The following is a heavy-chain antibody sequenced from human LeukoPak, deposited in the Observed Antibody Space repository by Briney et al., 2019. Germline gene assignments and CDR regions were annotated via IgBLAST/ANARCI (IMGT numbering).Heavy chain of an antibody. V-gene: IGHV3-23*01. CDR2: ISGSGGST. CDR1: GFTFSSYA. J-gene: IGHJ4*02. D-gene: IGHD3-16*02. CDR3: ARSRRVGGVIVPFDY. Sequence: PGGSLRLSCAASGFTFSSYAMSWVRQAPGKGLEWVSAISGSGGSTYYADSVKGRFTISRDNSKSTLYLQMNSLRAEDTAAYYCARSRRVGGVIVPFDYWGQGTLVTVSS.